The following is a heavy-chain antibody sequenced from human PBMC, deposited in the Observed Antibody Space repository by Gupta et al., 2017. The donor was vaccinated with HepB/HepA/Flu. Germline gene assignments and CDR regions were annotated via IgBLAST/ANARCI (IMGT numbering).Heavy chain of an antibody. V-gene: IGHV1-18*01. D-gene: IGHD3-22*01. J-gene: IGHJ3*02. Sequence: QVQLVQSGAEVKKPGASVKVSCKASGYTFTNYGIIWVRQAPGQGLEGMGWISAYNGKTNYAHKLQGRVTMTTDTSTSNASMELTSRRYDDTAVYYCARIEEDSSGYYYVSSCDIWCQGTMVTVSS. CDR1: GYTFTNYG. CDR2: ISAYNGKT. CDR3: ARIEEDSSGYYYVSSCDI.